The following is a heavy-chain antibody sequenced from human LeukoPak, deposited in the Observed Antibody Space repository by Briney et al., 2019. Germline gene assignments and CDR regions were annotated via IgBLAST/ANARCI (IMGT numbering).Heavy chain of an antibody. Sequence: GGSLRLSCAASGFIISDYWMNWVRQVPGKGLEWVANIKEDGSVQDYVDSVRGRFTISRDNAKNSVYLQMNSLRVEDTAVYYCASRESSMARSHWGQGTPVTVSS. J-gene: IGHJ4*02. CDR2: IKEDGSVQ. CDR3: ASRESSMARSH. CDR1: GFIISDYW. V-gene: IGHV3-7*01. D-gene: IGHD3-10*01.